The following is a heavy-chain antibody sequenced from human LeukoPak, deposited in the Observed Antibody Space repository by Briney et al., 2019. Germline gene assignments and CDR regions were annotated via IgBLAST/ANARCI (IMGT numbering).Heavy chain of an antibody. CDR2: IKQDGSEK. CDR3: ARDFTVTRGTWFDP. Sequence: PGGSLRLSCAASGFTFSSYWMSWVRQAPGKGLEWVANIKQDGSEKYYVDSVKGRFTISRDNAKNSLYLQMNSLRAEDTAVYCCARDFTVTRGTWFDPWGQGTLVTVSS. J-gene: IGHJ5*02. V-gene: IGHV3-7*01. CDR1: GFTFSSYW. D-gene: IGHD4-17*01.